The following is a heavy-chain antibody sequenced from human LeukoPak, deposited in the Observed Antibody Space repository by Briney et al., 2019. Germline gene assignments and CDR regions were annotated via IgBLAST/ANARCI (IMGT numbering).Heavy chain of an antibody. Sequence: SETLSLTCTVSAGSISSSSYYWGWIRQPPWKGLEWIGSIYYCGRTYYNSSPKTRFTISVDRSQTPFSLKLSSVTAADTAVYYCARAPDCSGGSCYSGNWFDPWGQGTRVTVSS. CDR3: ARAPDCSGGSCYSGNWFDP. CDR2: IYYCGRT. V-gene: IGHV4-39*07. CDR1: AGSISSSSYY. J-gene: IGHJ5*02. D-gene: IGHD2-15*01.